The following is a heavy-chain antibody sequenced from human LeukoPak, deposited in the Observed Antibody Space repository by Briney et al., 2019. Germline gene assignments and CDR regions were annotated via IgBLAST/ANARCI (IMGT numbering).Heavy chain of an antibody. J-gene: IGHJ4*02. V-gene: IGHV3-30*18. CDR2: ISYDGSNK. Sequence: GGSLRLPCAASGFTFSSYGMHWVRQAPGKGLEWVAVISYDGSNKYYADSVKGRFTISRDNSKNTLYLQMNSLRAEDTAVYYCAKESVAGSIDELFDYWGQGTLVTVSS. CDR3: AKESVAGSIDELFDY. CDR1: GFTFSSYG. D-gene: IGHD6-19*01.